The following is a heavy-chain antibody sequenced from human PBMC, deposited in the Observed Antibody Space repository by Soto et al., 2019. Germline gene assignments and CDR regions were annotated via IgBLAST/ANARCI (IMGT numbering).Heavy chain of an antibody. Sequence: SETLSLTCTVSGASISSGGYYWSWIRQHPGKGLEWIGFIYHSGSSYYNPSLKSRVTISVDTSKNQFSLKLSSVTAADTAVYYCVRVTTLHWFDPWGQGTLVTVSS. V-gene: IGHV4-31*03. CDR1: GASISSGGYY. CDR2: IYHSGSS. D-gene: IGHD4-17*01. J-gene: IGHJ5*02. CDR3: VRVTTLHWFDP.